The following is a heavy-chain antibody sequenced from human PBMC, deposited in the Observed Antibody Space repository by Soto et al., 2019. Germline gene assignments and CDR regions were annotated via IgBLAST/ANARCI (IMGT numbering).Heavy chain of an antibody. Sequence: EVQLVESGGALVQPGGSLRLSCAGSGFTFSRYWMTWVRQAPGKGLEWVANIKEDGSDKYYVDSVKGRFTISRDNAQNSLYLQLNSLRAEDTAVYYCARQRDGYWCQGTLVTVSS. CDR3: ARQRDGY. CDR1: GFTFSRYW. CDR2: IKEDGSDK. V-gene: IGHV3-7*05. J-gene: IGHJ4*02.